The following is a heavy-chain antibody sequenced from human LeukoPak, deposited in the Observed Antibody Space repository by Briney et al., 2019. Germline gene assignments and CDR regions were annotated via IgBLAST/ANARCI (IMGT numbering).Heavy chain of an antibody. D-gene: IGHD2-2*02. CDR3: ARDDYTSSSFDF. V-gene: IGHV3-21*01. CDR1: GFTFSSYN. CDR2: ISGNNNYI. Sequence: GGSLRLSCAASGFTFSSYNMVWVRQAPRKGLEWVSCISGNNNYIYYATSVRGRFTISRDNARNSLSLHMNSLRAEDTAVYYCARDDYTSSSFDFWGQGTLVTVSS. J-gene: IGHJ4*02.